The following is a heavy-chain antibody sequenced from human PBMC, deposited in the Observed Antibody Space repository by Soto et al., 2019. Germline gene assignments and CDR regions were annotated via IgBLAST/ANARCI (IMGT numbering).Heavy chain of an antibody. CDR1: GFTFSSYW. CDR2: IKQDGSEK. CDR3: ARDNSGGYASNWYFDL. Sequence: EVQLVESGGGLVQPGGSLRLSCAASGFTFSSYWMSWVRQAPGKGLEWVANIKQDGSEKYYVDSVKGRFTISRDNAKNSLYLQMNSLRAEDTAVYYCARDNSGGYASNWYFDLWGRGTLVTVSS. J-gene: IGHJ2*01. V-gene: IGHV3-7*03. D-gene: IGHD1-26*01.